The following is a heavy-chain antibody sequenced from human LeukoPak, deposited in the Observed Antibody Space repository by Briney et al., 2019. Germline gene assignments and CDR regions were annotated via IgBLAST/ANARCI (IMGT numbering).Heavy chain of an antibody. CDR3: ARGIGYYPRGWFAP. Sequence: SETLSLTCAVYGGSFSGYYRSWIRQPPGKGLEWIGEMNHSGSTNYNPSLKSRSTISVDTSTNQFSLKLSSVPAADTAVYYRARGIGYYPRGWFAPWGQATLATVYS. D-gene: IGHD3-3*01. J-gene: IGHJ5*02. CDR2: MNHSGST. V-gene: IGHV4-34*01. CDR1: GGSFSGYY.